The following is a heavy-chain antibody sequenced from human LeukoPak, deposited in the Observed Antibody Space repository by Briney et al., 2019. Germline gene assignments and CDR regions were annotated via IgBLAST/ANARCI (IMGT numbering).Heavy chain of an antibody. J-gene: IGHJ4*02. V-gene: IGHV1-2*02. D-gene: IGHD2-15*01. CDR1: GYTFTGYY. Sequence: ASVKVSCKASGYTFTGYYMHWVRQAPGQGLEWMGWINPNSGGTSYAQKFQGRVTMTRDTSISTAYMELSRLRSDDTAVYYCAREVVVVAATLFDYWGQGTLVTVSS. CDR2: INPNSGGT. CDR3: AREVVVVAATLFDY.